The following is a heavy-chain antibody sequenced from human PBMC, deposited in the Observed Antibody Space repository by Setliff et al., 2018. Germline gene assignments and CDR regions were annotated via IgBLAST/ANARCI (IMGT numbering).Heavy chain of an antibody. CDR2: IIPIFGTA. Sequence: GASVKVSCKASGGTFSSYAISWVRQAPGQGLEWMGRIIPIFGTANYAQKFQGRVTITADKSTSTAYMELSSLRSEDTAVYYCARDYSSSWDYYCYYMGVWGKGTTVTVSS. CDR1: GGTFSSYA. J-gene: IGHJ6*03. CDR3: ARDYSSSWDYYCYYMGV. D-gene: IGHD6-13*01. V-gene: IGHV1-69*06.